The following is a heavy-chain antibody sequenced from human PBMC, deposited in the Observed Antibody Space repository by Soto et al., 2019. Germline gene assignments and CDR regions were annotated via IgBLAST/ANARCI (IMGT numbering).Heavy chain of an antibody. CDR1: GGSISSGGYY. CDR3: ARVFGFGGMDV. CDR2: IYYSGST. Sequence: QVQLQESGPGLVKPSQTLSLTCTVSGGSISSGGYYWSWIRQHPGKGLEWIGYIYYSGSTYYNPSLKGRVTLSVDTSKNQFSRKLSSVTAADTAVYYCARVFGFGGMDVWGQGTTVTVSS. D-gene: IGHD3-10*01. J-gene: IGHJ6*02. V-gene: IGHV4-31*03.